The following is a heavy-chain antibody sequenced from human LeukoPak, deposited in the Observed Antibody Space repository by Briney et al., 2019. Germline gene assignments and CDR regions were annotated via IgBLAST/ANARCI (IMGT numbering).Heavy chain of an antibody. D-gene: IGHD6-19*01. J-gene: IGHJ4*02. Sequence: SETLSLTCTVSGGSISSSSYYWGWIRQPPGKGLEWIGSIYYSGSTYYNPSLKIRVTISVDTSKHQFSLKLSSVTAADTAVYYCASTPTGIAVAGTFFYWGQGTLVTVSS. CDR2: IYYSGST. CDR1: GGSISSSSYY. V-gene: IGHV4-39*01. CDR3: ASTPTGIAVAGTFFY.